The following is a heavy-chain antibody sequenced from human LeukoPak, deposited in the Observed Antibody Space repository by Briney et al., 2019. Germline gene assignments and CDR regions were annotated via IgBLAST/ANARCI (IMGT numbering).Heavy chain of an antibody. V-gene: IGHV3-30*03. J-gene: IGHJ4*02. CDR3: ARGGGITMVRGVINIRQLGY. Sequence: GGSLRLSCAASGFTFSSYGMHWVRQAPAKGLDGVAVISYDGSDKYYADSVKGRFTISRDNAKNSLYLQMNSLRAEDTAVYYCARGGGITMVRGVINIRQLGYWGQGTLVTVSS. CDR2: ISYDGSDK. CDR1: GFTFSSYG. D-gene: IGHD3-10*01.